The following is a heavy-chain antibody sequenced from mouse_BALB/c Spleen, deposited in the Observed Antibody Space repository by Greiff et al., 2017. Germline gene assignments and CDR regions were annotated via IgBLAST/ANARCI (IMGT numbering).Heavy chain of an antibody. Sequence: QVQLQQSGAELAKPGASVKMSCKASGYTFTSYWMHWVKQRPGQGLEWIGYINPSTGYTEYNQKFKDKATLTADKSSSTAYMQLSSLTSEDSAVYYCARPITTVVARYFDVWGAGTTVTVSS. CDR2: INPSTGYT. CDR3: ARPITTVVARYFDV. J-gene: IGHJ1*01. V-gene: IGHV1-7*01. D-gene: IGHD1-1*01. CDR1: GYTFTSYW.